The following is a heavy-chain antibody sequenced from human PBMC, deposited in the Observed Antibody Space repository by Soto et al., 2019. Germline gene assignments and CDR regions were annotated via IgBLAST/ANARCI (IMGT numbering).Heavy chain of an antibody. J-gene: IGHJ5*02. CDR2: IDPKSGGA. Sequence: ASVKVSCKASAYTFTDYYMHWVRQAPGQGLEWMGWIDPKSGGALYAQRFQGRVTMTRDTSINTVYMDLSRLRSDDTAVYYCARAPAPSLYDIITGSNNWFDPWGQGTRVTVSS. CDR1: AYTFTDYY. V-gene: IGHV1-2*02. D-gene: IGHD3-9*01. CDR3: ARAPAPSLYDIITGSNNWFDP.